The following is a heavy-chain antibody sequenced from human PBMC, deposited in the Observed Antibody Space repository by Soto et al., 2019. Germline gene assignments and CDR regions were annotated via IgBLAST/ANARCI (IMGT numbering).Heavy chain of an antibody. Sequence: SETLSLTCTVSGGSISSYYWSWIRQPPGKGLEWIGYIYYSGSTNYNPSLKSRVTISVDTSKNQFSLKLSSVTAADTAVYYCAREGLIGPIGFYYYYGMDVWGQGTRVTVSS. J-gene: IGHJ6*02. CDR1: GGSISSYY. CDR3: AREGLIGPIGFYYYYGMDV. D-gene: IGHD2-8*01. V-gene: IGHV4-59*01. CDR2: IYYSGST.